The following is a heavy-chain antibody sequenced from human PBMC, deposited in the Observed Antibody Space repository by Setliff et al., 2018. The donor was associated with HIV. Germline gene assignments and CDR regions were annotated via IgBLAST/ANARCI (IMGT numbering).Heavy chain of an antibody. D-gene: IGHD3-10*01. CDR1: GGSISSYY. CDR3: ARDLGTGDYFDY. J-gene: IGHJ4*02. V-gene: IGHV4-59*01. Sequence: SETLSLTCTVSGGSISSYYWSWIRQPPGKGLEWIGYVYYSGSTKYNPSLKSRVTISVDTSKNQFSLKLSSVTAADTAVYYCARDLGTGDYFDYWGQGALVTVSS. CDR2: VYYSGST.